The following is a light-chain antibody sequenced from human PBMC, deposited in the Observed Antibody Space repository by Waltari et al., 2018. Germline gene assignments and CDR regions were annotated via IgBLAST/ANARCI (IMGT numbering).Light chain of an antibody. CDR1: QSVSTF. J-gene: IGKJ2*03. V-gene: IGKV1-39*01. CDR2: DSS. Sequence: IQMTQSPSSLSTSVGDRVTITCRASQSVSTFLNWYQQKPGKSPKILIYDSSKLQTGVPSRFSGSGSGTDFTLTISSVQPEDFATYFCLQTYTTLYSFGQGT. CDR3: LQTYTTLYS.